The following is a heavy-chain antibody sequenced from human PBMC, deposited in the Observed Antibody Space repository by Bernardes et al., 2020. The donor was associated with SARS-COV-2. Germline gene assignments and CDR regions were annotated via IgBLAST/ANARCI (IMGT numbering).Heavy chain of an antibody. CDR3: ARGSLESDFWSGYYGIDY. D-gene: IGHD3-3*01. CDR2: ISSSSRFI. CDR1: GFTFSSYT. V-gene: IGHV3-21*01. J-gene: IGHJ4*02. Sequence: GSLSLSCVASGFTFSSYTMNWVRQAPGKGLEWVSSISSSSRFISYTDAVKGRFTISRDNAKNSLYLQVNSLRAEDSAVYYCARGSLESDFWSGYYGIDYWGQGTLLTVSS.